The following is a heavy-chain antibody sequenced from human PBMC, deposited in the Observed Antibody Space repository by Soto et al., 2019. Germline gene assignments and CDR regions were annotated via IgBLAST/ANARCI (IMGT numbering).Heavy chain of an antibody. J-gene: IGHJ6*02. CDR3: ARDIRSYCSSTSCTRPYYYYGMDL. CDR1: SGSTRSYY. CDR2: IYYSGST. D-gene: IGHD2-2*01. Sequence: SETLSLTGPVSSGSTRSYYWSWIRQHPGKGLEWIGYIYYSGSTYYNPSLKSRVTISVDTSKNQFSLKLSSVTAADTAVYYCARDIRSYCSSTSCTRPYYYYGMDLWGQETTVT. V-gene: IGHV4-31*03.